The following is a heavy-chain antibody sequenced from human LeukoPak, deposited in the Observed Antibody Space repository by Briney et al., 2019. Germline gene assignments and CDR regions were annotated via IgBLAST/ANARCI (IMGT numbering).Heavy chain of an antibody. CDR2: INPNSGGT. CDR1: GYSFTGYY. Sequence: ASVKVSCKASGYSFTGYYMHWVRQAPGQGLEWMGWINPNSGGTKYAQKFKGRVTMTRDTSISTSYMELSRLRSDDTAVYYCARAWLRLNPYFDYWGQGTLVTVSS. J-gene: IGHJ4*02. D-gene: IGHD5-12*01. V-gene: IGHV1-2*02. CDR3: ARAWLRLNPYFDY.